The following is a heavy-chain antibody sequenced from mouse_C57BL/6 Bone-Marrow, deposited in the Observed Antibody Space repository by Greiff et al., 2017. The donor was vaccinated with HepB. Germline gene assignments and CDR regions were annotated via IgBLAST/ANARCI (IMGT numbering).Heavy chain of an antibody. Sequence: DVKLQESGGGLVKPGGSLKLSCAASGFTFSSYAMSWVRQTPEKRLEWVATISDGGSYTYYPDNVKGRFTISRDNAKNNLYLQMSHLKSEDTAMYYCARDGARAMADYWGQGTTLTVSS. J-gene: IGHJ2*01. CDR2: ISDGGSYT. CDR3: ARDGARAMADY. D-gene: IGHD3-3*01. V-gene: IGHV5-4*01. CDR1: GFTFSSYA.